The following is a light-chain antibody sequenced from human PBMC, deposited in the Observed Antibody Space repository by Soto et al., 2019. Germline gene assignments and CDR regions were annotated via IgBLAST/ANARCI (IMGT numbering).Light chain of an antibody. Sequence: QSALTQPASVSGSPGQSITISCTGTSSDVGGYNYVSWYQQHPGKAPKLMIYEVSNRPSGVSNRFSGSKSGNTASLTISGLPAEDEADYYCSSYTSSSTQVFGTGTKLTV. CDR1: SSDVGGYNY. J-gene: IGLJ1*01. CDR2: EVS. CDR3: SSYTSSSTQV. V-gene: IGLV2-14*01.